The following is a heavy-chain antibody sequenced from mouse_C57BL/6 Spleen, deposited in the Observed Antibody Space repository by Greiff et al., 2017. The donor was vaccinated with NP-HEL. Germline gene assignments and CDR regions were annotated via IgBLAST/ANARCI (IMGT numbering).Heavy chain of an antibody. CDR2: IYPYNGVS. V-gene: IGHV1-31*01. Sequence: VQLKQSGPELVKPGASVKISCKASGYSFTGYYMHWVKQSHGNILDWIGYIYPYNGVSSYNQKFKGKATLTVDKSSSTAYMELRSLTSEDSAVYYCAKRGDYDVGFLDYWGQGTTLTVSS. CDR3: AKRGDYDVGFLDY. D-gene: IGHD2-4*01. CDR1: GYSFTGYY. J-gene: IGHJ2*01.